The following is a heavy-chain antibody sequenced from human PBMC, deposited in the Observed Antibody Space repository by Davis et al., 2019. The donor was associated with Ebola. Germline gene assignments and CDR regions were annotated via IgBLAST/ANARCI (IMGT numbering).Heavy chain of an antibody. CDR1: GFTFSSYS. CDR3: ARPEISNYYYGMDV. CDR2: ISSSSSYI. J-gene: IGHJ6*02. D-gene: IGHD5-24*01. Sequence: GGSLRLSCAASGFTFSSYSMNWVRQAPGKGLEWVSSISSSSSYIYYADSVKGRFTISRDNAKNSLYLQMNSLRVEDTAVYYCARPEISNYYYGMDVWGQGTMVSVSS. V-gene: IGHV3-21*01.